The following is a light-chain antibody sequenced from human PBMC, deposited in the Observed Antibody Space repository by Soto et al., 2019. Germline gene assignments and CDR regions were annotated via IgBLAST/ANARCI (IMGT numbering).Light chain of an antibody. CDR2: GAS. CDR1: QTVNSK. Sequence: IVMSQSPATASVSQGERASLSCMASQTVNSKMAWYQQKPGQGPRLLIYGASTRATGIPARFSGSGSGTEFTLTISSLQLEDLAVYWCQQYSNWPLTFGQGTKVDIK. V-gene: IGKV3-15*01. J-gene: IGKJ1*01. CDR3: QQYSNWPLT.